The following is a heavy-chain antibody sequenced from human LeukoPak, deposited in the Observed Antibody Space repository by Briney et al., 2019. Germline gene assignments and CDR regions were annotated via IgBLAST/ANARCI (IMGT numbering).Heavy chain of an antibody. CDR3: ARRLNINWSHDY. J-gene: IGHJ4*02. Sequence: GGSLRLSCAASGFTFSSYAMHWVRQAPGKGLEWVAVISYDGSNKYYADSVKGRFTISRDNSKNTLYLQMNSLRAEDTAVYYCARRLNINWSHDYWGQGTLVTVSS. CDR2: ISYDGSNK. CDR1: GFTFSSYA. V-gene: IGHV3-30-3*01. D-gene: IGHD1-1*01.